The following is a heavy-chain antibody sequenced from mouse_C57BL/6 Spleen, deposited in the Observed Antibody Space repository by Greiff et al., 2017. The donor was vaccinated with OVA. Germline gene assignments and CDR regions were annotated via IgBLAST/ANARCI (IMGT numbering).Heavy chain of an antibody. V-gene: IGHV1-82*01. CDR2: IYPGDGDT. J-gene: IGHJ2*01. CDR3: ARALGGYYFDY. D-gene: IGHD4-1*01. Sequence: QVQLQQSGPELVKPGASVKISCKASGYSFSSSWMHWVKQRPGKGLEWIGQIYPGDGDTNYNRKFKCKATLTADKSSSTAYMQLSSLTSEDSAVYFCARALGGYYFDYWGQGTTLTVSS. CDR1: GYSFSSSW.